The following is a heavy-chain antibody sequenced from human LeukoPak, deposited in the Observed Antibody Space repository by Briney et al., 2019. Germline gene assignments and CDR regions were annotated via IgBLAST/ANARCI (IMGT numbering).Heavy chain of an antibody. Sequence: GGSLRLSCAASGFTFSSYSMNWVRQAPGKGLEWVSSISSSSYIYYADSVKGRFTISRDNAKDSLYLQMNSLRAEDTAVYYCARGHCSSTSCYPFYLDYWGQGTLVTVSS. J-gene: IGHJ4*02. D-gene: IGHD2-2*01. V-gene: IGHV3-21*01. CDR3: ARGHCSSTSCYPFYLDY. CDR2: ISSSSYI. CDR1: GFTFSSYS.